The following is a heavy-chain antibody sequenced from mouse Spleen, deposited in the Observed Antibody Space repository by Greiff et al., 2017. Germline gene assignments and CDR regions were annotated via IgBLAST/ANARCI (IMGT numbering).Heavy chain of an antibody. V-gene: IGHV3-6*01. D-gene: IGHD1-2*01. CDR1: GYSITSGYY. CDR3: ARGRDYYGSYYFDY. Sequence: EVQRVESGPGLVKPSQSLSLTCSVTGYSITSGYYWNWIRQFPGNKLEWMGYISYDGSNNYNPSLKNRISITRDTSKNQFFLKLNSVTTEDTATYYCARGRDYYGSYYFDYWGQGTTLTVSS. CDR2: ISYDGSN. J-gene: IGHJ2*01.